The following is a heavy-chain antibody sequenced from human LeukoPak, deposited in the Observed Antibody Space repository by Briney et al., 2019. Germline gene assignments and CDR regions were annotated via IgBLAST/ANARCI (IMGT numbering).Heavy chain of an antibody. CDR1: GFTFSSYG. Sequence: PGGSLRLSCAASGFTFSSYGVHWVRQAPGKGLEWVAVISYDGSNKYYADSVKGRFTISRDNSKNTLYLQMNSLRAEDTAVYYCAKDLSSYSDVDWFDPWGQGTLVTVSS. D-gene: IGHD6-13*01. V-gene: IGHV3-30*18. CDR3: AKDLSSYSDVDWFDP. CDR2: ISYDGSNK. J-gene: IGHJ5*02.